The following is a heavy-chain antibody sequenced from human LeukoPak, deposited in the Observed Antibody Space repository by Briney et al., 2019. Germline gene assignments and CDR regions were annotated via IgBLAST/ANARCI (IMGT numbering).Heavy chain of an antibody. CDR3: ARSRSGDY. Sequence: GGSLRLSCAASGFTFSSNWMSWVRQAPGKGLEWVANIKRDGSEKYYVDSVKGRFTISRDNAKNSLYLQMNSLRAEDTALYYCARSRSGDYWGQEPWSPSPQ. CDR1: GFTFSSNW. V-gene: IGHV3-7*01. D-gene: IGHD3-16*02. CDR2: IKRDGSEK. J-gene: IGHJ4*01.